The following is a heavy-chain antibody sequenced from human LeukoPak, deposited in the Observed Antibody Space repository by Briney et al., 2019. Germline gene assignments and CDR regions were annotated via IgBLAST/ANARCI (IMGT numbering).Heavy chain of an antibody. CDR2: ISAYNGNT. V-gene: IGHV1-18*01. J-gene: IGHJ3*02. CDR1: GYTFTGYG. Sequence: GASVKVSCKASGYTFTGYGISWVRQAPGQGLEWMGWISAYNGNTNYAQKLQGRVTMTTDTSTSTAYMELRSLRSDDTALYYCARPSQRRVLTDAFDIWGQGTMVTVSS. D-gene: IGHD6-25*01. CDR3: ARPSQRRVLTDAFDI.